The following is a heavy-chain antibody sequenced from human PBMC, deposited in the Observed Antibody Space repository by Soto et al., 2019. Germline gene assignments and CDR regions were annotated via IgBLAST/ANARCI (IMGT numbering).Heavy chain of an antibody. CDR3: ARDHIPSGYFDL. J-gene: IGHJ2*01. CDR2: ISYDGSNK. V-gene: IGHV3-30-3*01. Sequence: QVQLVESGGGVVQPGRSLRLSCAASGFTFSSYAMHWVRQAPGKGLEWVAVISYDGSNKYYADSVKGRFTISRDNSKNTLYLQMNSLRAEDTAVYYCARDHIPSGYFDLWGRGTLVTVSS. CDR1: GFTFSSYA.